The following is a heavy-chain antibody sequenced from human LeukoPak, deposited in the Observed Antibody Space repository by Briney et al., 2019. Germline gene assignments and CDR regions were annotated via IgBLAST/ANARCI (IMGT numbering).Heavy chain of an antibody. D-gene: IGHD6-6*01. CDR1: GYTLTELS. V-gene: IGHV1-24*01. CDR3: ATSSSSFDAFDI. CDR2: FDPEDGDT. J-gene: IGHJ3*02. Sequence: GASVKVSCKVSGYTLTELSMHWVRQAPGKGLEWMGGFDPEDGDTIYAQKFQGRVTMTEDTSTDTAYMELSSLRSEDTAVYYCATSSSSFDAFDIWGQGTMVTVSS.